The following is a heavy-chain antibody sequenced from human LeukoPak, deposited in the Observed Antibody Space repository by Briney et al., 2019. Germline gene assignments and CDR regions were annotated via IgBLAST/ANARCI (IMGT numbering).Heavy chain of an antibody. V-gene: IGHV4-59*01. D-gene: IGHD1-26*01. J-gene: IGHJ5*02. CDR3: ARVGGATGSYWFDP. CDR1: GGSISSYY. Sequence: PSETLSLTCTVSGGSISSYYWSWIRQPPGKGLEWIGYTYYSGSTNYNPSLKSRVTISVDTSKNQFSLKLSSVTAADTAVYYCARVGGATGSYWFDPWGQGTLVTVSS. CDR2: TYYSGST.